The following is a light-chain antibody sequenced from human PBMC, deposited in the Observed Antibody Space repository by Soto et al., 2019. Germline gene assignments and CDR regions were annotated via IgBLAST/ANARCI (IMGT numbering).Light chain of an antibody. CDR3: QQRANLWT. CDR2: DVA. V-gene: IGKV3-11*01. Sequence: EVVLTQSPATLSLSPGERATVSCRASQSVYSLLAWYQQKPGQAPRLLIFDVATRATGIPARFSGSGFGTDFTLTISNLEPEDFADYYCQQRANLWTFGQGTRVQIK. CDR1: QSVYSL. J-gene: IGKJ1*01.